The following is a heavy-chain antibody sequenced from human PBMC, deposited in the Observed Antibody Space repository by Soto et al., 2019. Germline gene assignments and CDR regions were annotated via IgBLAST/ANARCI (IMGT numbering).Heavy chain of an antibody. CDR3: AADLVFSAVHYYGMDV. Sequence: ASVKVSCKASGYTFTSYYMHWVRQAPGQGLEWIGIINPSGGSTSYAQKFQERVTITRDMSTSTAYMELSSLRSEDTALYYCAADLVFSAVHYYGMDVWGQGTTVTVSS. CDR2: INPSGGST. V-gene: IGHV1-46*01. J-gene: IGHJ6*02. D-gene: IGHD2-2*01. CDR1: GYTFTSYY.